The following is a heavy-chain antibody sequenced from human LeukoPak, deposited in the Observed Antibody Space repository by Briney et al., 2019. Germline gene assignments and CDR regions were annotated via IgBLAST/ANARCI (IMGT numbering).Heavy chain of an antibody. CDR1: GGTFSRYA. CDR2: IIPIFGTA. CDR3: ARDQEVGATTYFDY. J-gene: IGHJ4*02. Sequence: SVKVSCQASGGTFSRYAISWGGPAPGQRLEWMGGIIPIFGTANYAQKFQGRVTITADESTSTAYMELSSLRSEDTAVYYCARDQEVGATTYFDYWGQGTLVTVSS. V-gene: IGHV1-69*01. D-gene: IGHD1-26*01.